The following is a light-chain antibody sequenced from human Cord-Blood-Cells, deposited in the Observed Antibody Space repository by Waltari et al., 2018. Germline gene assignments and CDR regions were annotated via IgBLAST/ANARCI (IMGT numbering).Light chain of an antibody. CDR2: DVS. V-gene: IGLV2-14*01. CDR3: SSYTSSSTYV. CDR1: RSDVGGYNY. J-gene: IGLJ1*01. Sequence: QSALTQPASVSGSPGQSITISCTGTRSDVGGYNYVSWYQQHPGNAPKLMIYDVSNRPSGVSNRCSGSKSGNTASLTISGLQAEDEADYYCSSYTSSSTYVFGTGTKVTVL.